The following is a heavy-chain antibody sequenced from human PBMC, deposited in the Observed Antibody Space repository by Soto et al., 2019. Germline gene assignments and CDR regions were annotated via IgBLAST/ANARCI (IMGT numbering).Heavy chain of an antibody. Sequence: QVQLVESGGGVVQPGTSLRLSCEASGFAFNKFGMHWVRQAPGKGLEWVDFISYDGSYQYYADSVQGRLTITRDNSMNTLNMQLNSLRREDTAVYYCAKGGEVGGVLGDHWGQGTLVTVSS. CDR2: ISYDGSYQ. D-gene: IGHD1-26*01. J-gene: IGHJ4*02. CDR1: GFAFNKFG. CDR3: AKGGEVGGVLGDH. V-gene: IGHV3-30*18.